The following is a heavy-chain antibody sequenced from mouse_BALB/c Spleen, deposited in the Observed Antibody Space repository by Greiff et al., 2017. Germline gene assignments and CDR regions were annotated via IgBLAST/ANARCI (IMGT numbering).Heavy chain of an antibody. CDR3: ARKKVRRGYYAMDY. V-gene: IGHV14-3*02. CDR1: GFNIKDTY. J-gene: IGHJ4*01. Sequence: DVQLQESGAELVKPGASVKLSCTASGFNIKDTYMHWVKQRPEQGLEWIGRIDPANGNTKYDPKFQGKATITADTSSNTAYLQLISLTSEDTAVYYCARKKVRRGYYAMDYWGQGTSVTVSS. CDR2: IDPANGNT. D-gene: IGHD2-14*01.